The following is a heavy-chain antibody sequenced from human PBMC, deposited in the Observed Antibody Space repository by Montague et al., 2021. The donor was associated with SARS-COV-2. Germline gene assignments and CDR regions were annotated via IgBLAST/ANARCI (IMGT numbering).Heavy chain of an antibody. J-gene: IGHJ6*02. CDR2: INSDGSST. CDR3: ARSIGDFWSGYEDYYSAMGV. CDR1: GFTFRSYW. Sequence: SLRLSCAASGFTFRSYWMHWVRQAPGKGLVWVSRINSDGSSTGYADSVKGRFTTSRDNAKNTLYLQMNSLRAEDTAVYYRARSIGDFWSGYEDYYSAMGVWGQGTTVTVSS. V-gene: IGHV3-74*01. D-gene: IGHD3-3*01.